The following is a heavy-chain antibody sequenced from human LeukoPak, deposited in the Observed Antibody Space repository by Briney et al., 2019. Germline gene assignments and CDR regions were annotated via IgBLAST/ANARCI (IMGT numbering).Heavy chain of an antibody. CDR3: ARAGAMVFSGP. Sequence: PSQNLSLTCTVSGGSISSGSYYWSWIRQPAGKGLEWIGRIYTSGSTNYNPSLKSRVTISVDTSKNQFSLKLSSVTAADTAVYYCARAGAMVFSGPWGQGTLVTVSS. CDR2: IYTSGST. J-gene: IGHJ5*02. D-gene: IGHD5-18*01. V-gene: IGHV4-61*02. CDR1: GGSISSGSYY.